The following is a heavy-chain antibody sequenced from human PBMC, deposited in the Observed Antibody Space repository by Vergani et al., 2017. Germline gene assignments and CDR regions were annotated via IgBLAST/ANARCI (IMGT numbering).Heavy chain of an antibody. CDR1: GGSISSSRYY. V-gene: IGHV4-39*01. J-gene: IGHJ4*02. CDR2: IYYSGST. Sequence: QLQLQESGPGLVKPSETLSLTCTVSGGSISSSRYYWGWIRQPPGKGLEWIGSIYYSGSTYYNPSLKSRVTISVEKSKNQLSLKLSSVTAADTAVYYCASFFYDILTGYAPAPPDYWGQGTLVTVSS. D-gene: IGHD3-9*01. CDR3: ASFFYDILTGYAPAPPDY.